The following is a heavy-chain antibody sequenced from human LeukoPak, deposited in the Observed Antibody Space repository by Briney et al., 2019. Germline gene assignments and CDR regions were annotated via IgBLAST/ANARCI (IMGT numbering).Heavy chain of an antibody. D-gene: IGHD6-6*01. V-gene: IGHV1-46*03. CDR1: GYTFTSYY. CDR2: INPSCGST. J-gene: IGHJ5*02. Sequence: ASVKVSCKASGYTFTSYYMHWVRQALGQGREWMGIINPSCGSTSYAQKFQGRVTMTRDTSTSTVYMELSSLRSEDTAVYYCARAATPYSSSIIGGPFDPWGQGTLVTVSS. CDR3: ARAATPYSSSIIGGPFDP.